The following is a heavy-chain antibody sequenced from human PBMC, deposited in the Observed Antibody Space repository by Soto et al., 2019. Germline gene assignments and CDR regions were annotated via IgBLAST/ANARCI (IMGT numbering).Heavy chain of an antibody. D-gene: IGHD5-12*01. CDR3: ARDRNPDIVNELGGMDV. V-gene: IGHV1-69*13. Sequence: GASVKVSCKASGGTFSSYAISWVRQAPGQGLEWMGGIIPIFGTANYAQKFQGRVTITADESTSTAYMELSSLRSEDTAVYYCARDRNPDIVNELGGMDVWGQGTTVTVSS. J-gene: IGHJ6*02. CDR1: GGTFSSYA. CDR2: IIPIFGTA.